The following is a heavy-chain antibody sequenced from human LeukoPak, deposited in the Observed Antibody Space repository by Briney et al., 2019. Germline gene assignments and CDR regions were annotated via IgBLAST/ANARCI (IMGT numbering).Heavy chain of an antibody. CDR3: AKDRDFWSGYYDFDQ. J-gene: IGHJ4*02. Sequence: GGSLRLSCAASGFTFSNYAMSWVRQTPGNGLEWVSGISNSADSTYYAVSVKGRFTISRDNSKNTLYLQMNSLRAEDTAVYYCAKDRDFWSGYYDFDQWGKGTLVTVSS. V-gene: IGHV3-23*01. D-gene: IGHD3-3*01. CDR1: GFTFSNYA. CDR2: ISNSADST.